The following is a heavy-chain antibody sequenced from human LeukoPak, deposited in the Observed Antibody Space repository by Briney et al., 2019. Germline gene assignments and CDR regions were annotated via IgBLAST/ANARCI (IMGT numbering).Heavy chain of an antibody. J-gene: IGHJ5*02. CDR3: ARDRTGGWFDP. CDR2: IYYSGST. V-gene: IGHV4-59*01. CDR1: GGSLSTYY. Sequence: SETLSLTCTVSGGSLSTYYWSWIRQPPGKGLEWIGYIYYSGSTNYNPSLKSRVTISVDTSKNQFSLNLSSVTAADTAVYYCARDRTGGWFDPWGQGTPVTVSS.